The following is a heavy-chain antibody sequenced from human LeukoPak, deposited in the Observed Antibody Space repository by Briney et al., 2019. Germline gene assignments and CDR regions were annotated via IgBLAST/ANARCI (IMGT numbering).Heavy chain of an antibody. Sequence: GGSLRLSCAASGFTFSSYWMYWVRQAPGKGLVWVSRINSDGSSTSYADSLKGRFTISRDNAKSTLYLQMNSLRAEDTAVYYCAELGITMIGGVWGKGTTVTISS. J-gene: IGHJ6*04. CDR1: GFTFSSYW. D-gene: IGHD3-10*02. CDR3: AELGITMIGGV. CDR2: INSDGSST. V-gene: IGHV3-74*01.